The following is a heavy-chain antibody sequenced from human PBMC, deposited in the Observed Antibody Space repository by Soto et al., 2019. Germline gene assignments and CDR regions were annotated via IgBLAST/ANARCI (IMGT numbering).Heavy chain of an antibody. Sequence: ASVKVSCKASGYTFTDYYMHWVRQAPGQGLEWLGWINPNSGGTNYAQRFQGSVTMTRDTSISTAYMELSSLRSEDTAVYYCASHPMSDAFDIWGQGTMVTVSS. V-gene: IGHV1-2*02. CDR1: GYTFTDYY. J-gene: IGHJ3*02. CDR2: INPNSGGT. CDR3: ASHPMSDAFDI.